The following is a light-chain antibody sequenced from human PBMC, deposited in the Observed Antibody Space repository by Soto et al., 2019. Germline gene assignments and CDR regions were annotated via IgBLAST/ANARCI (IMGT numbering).Light chain of an antibody. CDR3: GTWDSSLSAVV. J-gene: IGLJ2*01. CDR2: DNN. CDR1: SSNIGNNN. V-gene: IGLV1-51*01. Sequence: QSVLTQPPSVSAAPGQKVTISCSGSSSNIGNNNVSWYQQLPGTATKVLIYDNNKRPSGIPDRLSGSKSGTSATLGITGLQTGDEADYYCGTWDSSLSAVVFGGGTKLTVL.